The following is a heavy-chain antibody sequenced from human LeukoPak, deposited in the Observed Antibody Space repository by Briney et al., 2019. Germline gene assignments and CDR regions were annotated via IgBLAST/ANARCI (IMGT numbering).Heavy chain of an antibody. CDR1: GFTFSSYG. V-gene: IGHV3-30*18. Sequence: PGRSLRLSCGASGFTFSSYGMHWVRQAPGKGLEWVAVISYDGSNEYYADSVKGRFTTPRDNSKNTLYLQMNSLRPEDTAVYYCAKDRWIRRITMASQDYWGQGTQVTVSS. CDR2: ISYDGSNE. CDR3: AKDRWIRRITMASQDY. J-gene: IGHJ4*02. D-gene: IGHD5-18*01.